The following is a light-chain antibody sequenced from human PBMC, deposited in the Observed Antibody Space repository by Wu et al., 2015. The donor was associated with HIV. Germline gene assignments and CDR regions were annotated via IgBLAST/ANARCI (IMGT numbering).Light chain of an antibody. CDR2: GAS. Sequence: EIVLTQSPGTLSLSPGERATLSCRASQSINSHLAWYQQKPGQAPRLFIYGASTRATGIPARFSGSGSGTEFTLTISSLQPDDFATYYCQQYNFYSRTFGQGTKVEVK. J-gene: IGKJ1*01. CDR3: QQYNFYSRT. V-gene: IGKV3-15*01. CDR1: QSINSH.